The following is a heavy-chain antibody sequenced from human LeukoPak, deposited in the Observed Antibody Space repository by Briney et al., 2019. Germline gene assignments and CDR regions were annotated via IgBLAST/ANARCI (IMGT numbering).Heavy chain of an antibody. CDR3: ARGVLYGDYPSSHYYYYGMDV. V-gene: IGHV4-30-2*01. J-gene: IGHJ6*02. CDR2: IYHSGST. CDR1: GGSISSGGYY. D-gene: IGHD4-17*01. Sequence: PSETLSLTCTVSGGSISSGGYYWSWIRQPPGKGLEWIGYIYHSGSTYYNPSLKSRVTISVDRSKNQFSLKLSSVTAADTAVYYCARGVLYGDYPSSHYYYYGMDVWGQGTTVTVSS.